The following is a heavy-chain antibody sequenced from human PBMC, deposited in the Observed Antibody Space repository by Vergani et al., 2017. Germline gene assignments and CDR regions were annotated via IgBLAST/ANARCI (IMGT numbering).Heavy chain of an antibody. CDR3: ARGAHSSGYYVDDAFDI. CDR1: GFTFSSYD. Sequence: EVQLVESGGGLVQPGGSLRLSCAASGFTFSSYDMHWVRQATGKGLEWVSAIGTAGDTYYPGSVKGRFTISRENAKNSLYLQMNSLRAGDTAVYYCARGAHSSGYYVDDAFDIWGQGTMVTVSS. D-gene: IGHD3-22*01. CDR2: IGTAGDT. V-gene: IGHV3-13*01. J-gene: IGHJ3*02.